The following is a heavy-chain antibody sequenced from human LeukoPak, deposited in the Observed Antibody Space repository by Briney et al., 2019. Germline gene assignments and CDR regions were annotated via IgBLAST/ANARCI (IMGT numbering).Heavy chain of an antibody. V-gene: IGHV3-49*04. J-gene: IGHJ4*02. CDR3: TRDLTGPFDY. CDR1: GFTFSSYS. CDR2: IRSKAYGGTT. Sequence: PGGSLRLSCAASGFTFSSYSMNWVRQAPEKGLEWVGFIRSKAYGGTTEYAASVKGRFTISRDDSKSIAYLQMNSLKTEDTAVYYCTRDLTGPFDYWGQGTLVTVSS. D-gene: IGHD7-27*01.